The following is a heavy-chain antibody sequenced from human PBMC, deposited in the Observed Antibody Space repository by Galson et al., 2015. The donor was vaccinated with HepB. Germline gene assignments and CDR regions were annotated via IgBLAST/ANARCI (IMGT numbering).Heavy chain of an antibody. CDR2: THYSGST. D-gene: IGHD6-19*01. CDR3: VERAVAGPLSWFDP. Sequence: TLSLTCTVSGGSLGSGGYYWSWIRQHPGKGLEWIGYTHYSGSTYYNPSLKSRVTILVDTSQNQFSLKLRSVTAADTAVYYCVERAVAGPLSWFDPWGQGTLVTVSS. J-gene: IGHJ5*02. V-gene: IGHV4-31*03. CDR1: GGSLGSGGYY.